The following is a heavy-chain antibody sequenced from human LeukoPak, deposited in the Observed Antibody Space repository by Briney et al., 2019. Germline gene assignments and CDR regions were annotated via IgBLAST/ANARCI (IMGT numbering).Heavy chain of an antibody. CDR2: ISSSSSYT. CDR1: GFTFRDYY. D-gene: IGHD3-22*01. V-gene: IGHV3-11*06. J-gene: IGHJ4*02. CDR3: ARTLNNYYYDSSGDDY. Sequence: PGGSLRLSCAASGFTFRDYYMSWIRQAPGKGLEWVSYISSSSSYTNYADSVKGRFTISRDNAKNSLYLQMNSLRAEDTAVYYCARTLNNYYYDSSGDDYWGQGTLVTVSS.